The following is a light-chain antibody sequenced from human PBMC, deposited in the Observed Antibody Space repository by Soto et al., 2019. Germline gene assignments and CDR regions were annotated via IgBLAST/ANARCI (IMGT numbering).Light chain of an antibody. CDR3: CSYAGDTTWV. Sequence: QSALTQPASVSGSPGQSITISCSGTSSDVGSYNLVSWYQQHPGKAPKLMIYEGSKWPSGVSNRFSGSKSGNTASLTISGLQAEEEADFYCCSYAGDTTWVFGGGTKLTVL. V-gene: IGLV2-23*01. J-gene: IGLJ3*02. CDR1: SSDVGSYNL. CDR2: EGS.